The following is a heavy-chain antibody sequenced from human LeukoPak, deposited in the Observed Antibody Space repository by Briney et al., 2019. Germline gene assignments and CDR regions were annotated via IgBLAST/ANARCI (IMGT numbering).Heavy chain of an antibody. Sequence: GAPVKVSCKASGYTFTSYYMHWVRQAPGQGLEWMGIINPSGGSTSYAQKFQGRVTMTRDMSTSTVYMELSSLRSEDTAVYYCARGIAVAGLEYYFDYWGQGTLVTVSS. CDR1: GYTFTSYY. V-gene: IGHV1-46*01. CDR2: INPSGGST. J-gene: IGHJ4*02. D-gene: IGHD6-19*01. CDR3: ARGIAVAGLEYYFDY.